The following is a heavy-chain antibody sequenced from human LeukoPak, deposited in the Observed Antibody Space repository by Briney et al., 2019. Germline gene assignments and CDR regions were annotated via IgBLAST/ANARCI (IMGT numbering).Heavy chain of an antibody. J-gene: IGHJ4*02. CDR3: ATDSGIWNDGPIGY. CDR2: ISAYNGNT. V-gene: IGHV1-18*01. Sequence: GASVKVSCKASGYTFTSYGISWVRQAPGQGLEWMGWISAYNGNTNYAQKLQGRVTMTTDTSTSTAYMELRSLRSEDTAVYYCATDSGIWNDGPIGYWGQGTLVTVSS. D-gene: IGHD1-1*01. CDR1: GYTFTSYG.